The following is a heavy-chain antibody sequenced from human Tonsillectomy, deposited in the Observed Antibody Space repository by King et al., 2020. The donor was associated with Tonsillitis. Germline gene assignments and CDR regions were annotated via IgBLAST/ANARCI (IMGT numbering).Heavy chain of an antibody. CDR3: ARDHEWLVRNDLPNYFDY. V-gene: IGHV3-30*04. D-gene: IGHD6-19*01. CDR1: GFTFRDYA. CDR2: ISYDGGLQ. J-gene: IGHJ4*02. Sequence: VQLVESGGGVVQPGRSLRLSCAASGFTFRDYAMHWVRQAPGKGLEWVAVISYDGGLQYYADSVKGRFTISRDNSKNTLYLQANSLRAEDTAVYYCARDHEWLVRNDLPNYFDYWGQGTLVTVSS.